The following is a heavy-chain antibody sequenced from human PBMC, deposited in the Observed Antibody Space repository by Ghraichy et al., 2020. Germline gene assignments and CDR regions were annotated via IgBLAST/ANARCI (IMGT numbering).Heavy chain of an antibody. CDR2: ISGSGGST. V-gene: IGHV3-23*01. CDR3: AKGPSGSGSSMIVQIDY. D-gene: IGHD3-10*01. J-gene: IGHJ4*02. CDR1: GFTFSSYA. Sequence: GSLRLSCAASGFTFSSYAMSWVRQAPGKGLEWVSAISGSGGSTYYADSVKGRFTISRDNSKNTLYLQMNSLRAEDTAVYYCAKGPSGSGSSMIVQIDYWGQGTLVTVSS.